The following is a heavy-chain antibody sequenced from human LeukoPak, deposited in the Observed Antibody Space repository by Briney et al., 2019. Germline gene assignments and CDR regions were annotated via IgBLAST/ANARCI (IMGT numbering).Heavy chain of an antibody. D-gene: IGHD2-2*02. J-gene: IGHJ6*03. CDR3: AKGTYCSSTSCYTSSYYYYYMDV. Sequence: GGSLRLSCAASGFTFSNYGMHWVRQAPGKGLEWVAFIRYDGNNKYYADSVKGRFTISRDNSKNTLYLQMNSLRAEDTAVYYCAKGTYCSSTSCYTSSYYYYYMDVWGKGTTVTVSS. CDR1: GFTFSNYG. CDR2: IRYDGNNK. V-gene: IGHV3-30*02.